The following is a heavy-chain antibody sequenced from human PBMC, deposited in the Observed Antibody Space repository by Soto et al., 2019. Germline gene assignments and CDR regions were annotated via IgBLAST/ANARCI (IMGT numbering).Heavy chain of an antibody. CDR1: GFTFSSYA. J-gene: IGHJ4*02. CDR3: TKDQAQYPHIVVVPADRGFDY. CDR2: ISGSGGST. V-gene: IGHV3-23*01. Sequence: EVQLLESGGGLVQPGGSLRLSCAASGFTFSSYAMSWVRQAPGKGLEWVSAISGSGGSTYYADSVKGRFTIARDNSKNTLYLQMNSLRVEDRAVYYCTKDQAQYPHIVVVPADRGFDYWGQGTLVTVSS. D-gene: IGHD2-2*01.